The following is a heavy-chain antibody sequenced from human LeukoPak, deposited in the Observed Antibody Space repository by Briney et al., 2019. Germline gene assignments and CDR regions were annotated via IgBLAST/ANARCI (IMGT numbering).Heavy chain of an antibody. V-gene: IGHV3-23*01. Sequence: SGGSLRLSCAASGFTFSSYAMSWVRQAPGKGLEWVSAISGSAGSTYYADSVKGRFTISRDNSKNTLYLQMNSLRAEDTAVYYCAKEIRGSYWYYGMDVWGQGTTVTVSS. J-gene: IGHJ6*02. D-gene: IGHD1-26*01. CDR3: AKEIRGSYWYYGMDV. CDR1: GFTFSSYA. CDR2: ISGSAGST.